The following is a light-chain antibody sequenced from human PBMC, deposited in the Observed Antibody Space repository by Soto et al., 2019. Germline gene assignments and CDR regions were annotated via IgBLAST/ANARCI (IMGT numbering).Light chain of an antibody. CDR2: NAS. J-gene: IGKJ5*01. V-gene: IGKV3-11*01. Sequence: EIVLTQSPATLSLSPGERAILSCRASQSVSTFLAWFQQKPGQPPRLLIYNASNRTTGIPARFSASGSGTYFTLTISSLEPEDFAVYYCEQRGAWPPITFGQGTRLEIK. CDR1: QSVSTF. CDR3: EQRGAWPPIT.